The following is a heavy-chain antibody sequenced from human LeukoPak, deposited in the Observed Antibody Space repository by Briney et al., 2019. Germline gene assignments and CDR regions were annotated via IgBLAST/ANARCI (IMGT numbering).Heavy chain of an antibody. CDR2: MNPNSGNT. J-gene: IGHJ3*02. D-gene: IGHD2-15*01. CDR3: ASSDCSGGSCYSDAFDI. CDR1: GYTFTSYD. Sequence: GASVKVSCKASGYTFTSYDINWVRQATGQGLEWMGWMNPNSGNTGYAQKFQGSVTMTRNTSISTAYTELSSLRSEDTAVYYCASSDCSGGSCYSDAFDIWGQGTMVTVSS. V-gene: IGHV1-8*01.